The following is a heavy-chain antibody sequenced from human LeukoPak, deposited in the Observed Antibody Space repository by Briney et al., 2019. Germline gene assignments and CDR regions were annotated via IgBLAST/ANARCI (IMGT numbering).Heavy chain of an antibody. D-gene: IGHD3-9*01. CDR1: GFTFSDYY. CDR3: ARDSVRGILTGYSETPDYYYYYGMDV. V-gene: IGHV3-11*06. CDR2: ISSSSSYT. Sequence: GGSLRLSCAASGFTFSDYYMSWIRQAPGKGLEWVSYISSSSSYTNYADSVKGRFTISRDNAKNSLYLQMNSLRAEETAVYYCARDSVRGILTGYSETPDYYYYYGMDVWGQGTTVTVSS. J-gene: IGHJ6*02.